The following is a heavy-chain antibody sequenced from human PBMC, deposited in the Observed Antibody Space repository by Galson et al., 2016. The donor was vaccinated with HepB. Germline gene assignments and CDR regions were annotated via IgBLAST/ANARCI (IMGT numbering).Heavy chain of an antibody. J-gene: IGHJ4*02. D-gene: IGHD6-13*01. CDR2: ISYDGRSA. V-gene: IGHV3-30*03. CDR3: AREMHVAAAAAFDF. Sequence: SLRLSCAASGFTFSYYVMHWVRQAPGKGLEWVALISYDGRSAYYADSVGGRFTISRDNSKNILYLQMDILRLEDTAVYYCAREMHVAAAAAFDFWGRGTLVTVSS. CDR1: GFTFSYYV.